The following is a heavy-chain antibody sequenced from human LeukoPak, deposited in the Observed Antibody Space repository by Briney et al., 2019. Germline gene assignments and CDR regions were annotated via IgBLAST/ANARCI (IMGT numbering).Heavy chain of an antibody. CDR1: GFTFSSYA. J-gene: IGHJ4*02. D-gene: IGHD2-15*01. V-gene: IGHV3-7*01. CDR2: IKQDGSEK. CDR3: ARPPGYCSGGSCFPSDH. Sequence: GGSLRLSCAASGFTFSSYAMNWARQAPGKGLEWVANIKQDGSEKYYVDSVKGRFTISRDNAKSSLFLQMNSLRAEDTAVYYCARPPGYCSGGSCFPSDHWGQGTLVTVSS.